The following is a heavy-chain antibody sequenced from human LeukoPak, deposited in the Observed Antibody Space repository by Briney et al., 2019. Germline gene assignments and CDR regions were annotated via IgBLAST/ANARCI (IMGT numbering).Heavy chain of an antibody. V-gene: IGHV4-39*01. J-gene: IGHJ3*02. D-gene: IGHD2-2*01. Sequence: KASETLSLTCTVSGGSISSSSYYWGWIRQPPGKGLEWIGSIYYSGSTYYNPSLKSRVTISVDTSKDQFSLKLSSVTAADTAVYYCAGRSSTSCYPPAFDIWGQGTMVTVSS. CDR2: IYYSGST. CDR1: GGSISSSSYY. CDR3: AGRSSTSCYPPAFDI.